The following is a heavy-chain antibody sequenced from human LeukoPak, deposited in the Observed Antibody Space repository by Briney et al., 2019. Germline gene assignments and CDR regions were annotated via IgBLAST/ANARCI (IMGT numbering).Heavy chain of an antibody. CDR1: GYTFTSYA. CDR2: INAGNGNT. J-gene: IGHJ4*02. CDR3: ARALIWFGENAFDY. Sequence: ASVKVSCKASGYTFTSYAMHWVRQAPGQRLEWMGWINAGNGNTKYSQKFQGRVTITRDTSASTAYMELSSLRSEDTAVYYCARALIWFGENAFDYWGQGTLVTVSS. V-gene: IGHV1-3*01. D-gene: IGHD3-10*01.